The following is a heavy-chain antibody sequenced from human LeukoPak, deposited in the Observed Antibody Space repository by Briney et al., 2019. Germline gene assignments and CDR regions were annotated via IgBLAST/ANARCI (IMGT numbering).Heavy chain of an antibody. V-gene: IGHV3-43*02. CDR3: AKDSLPYYYDSTRYISPFDY. Sequence: GGSLRLSCAASGFTFDDYAMHWVRQAPGKGLEWVSLISGDGGSTYYADSVKGRFTISRDNSKNSLYLQMNSLRTEDTALYYCAKDSLPYYYDSTRYISPFDYWGQGTLVTVSS. CDR1: GFTFDDYA. D-gene: IGHD3-22*01. J-gene: IGHJ4*02. CDR2: ISGDGGST.